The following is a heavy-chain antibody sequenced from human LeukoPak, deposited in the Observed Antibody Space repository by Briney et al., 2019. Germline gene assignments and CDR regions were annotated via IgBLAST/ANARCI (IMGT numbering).Heavy chain of an antibody. CDR1: GFTFSSYA. V-gene: IGHV3-33*08. Sequence: PGGSLRLSCAASGFTFSSYAMHWVRQAPGKGLEWVAVIWYDGSNKYYADSVKGRFTISRDNSKNTLYLQMNSLRAEDTAVYYCARGDYAYYGMDVWGQGTTVTVSS. CDR2: IWYDGSNK. CDR3: ARGDYAYYGMDV. J-gene: IGHJ6*02.